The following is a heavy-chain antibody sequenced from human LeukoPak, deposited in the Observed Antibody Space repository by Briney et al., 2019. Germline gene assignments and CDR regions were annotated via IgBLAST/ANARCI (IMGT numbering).Heavy chain of an antibody. CDR2: INPNSGGT. Sequence: ASVKVSCKASGYTFTGYYMHWVRQAPGQGLEWMGWINPNSGGTNYARKFQGSVTMTRDTSISTAYMELSRLRSDDTAVYYCARVYGYAHFDYWGQGTLVTVSS. CDR3: ARVYGYAHFDY. J-gene: IGHJ4*02. D-gene: IGHD5-12*01. V-gene: IGHV1-2*02. CDR1: GYTFTGYY.